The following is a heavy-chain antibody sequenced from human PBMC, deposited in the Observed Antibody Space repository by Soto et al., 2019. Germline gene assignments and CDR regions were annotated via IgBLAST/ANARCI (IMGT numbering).Heavy chain of an antibody. D-gene: IGHD2-2*01. CDR2: IYHSGST. CDR3: ARVPDR. V-gene: IGHV4-30-2*01. CDR1: GGSISSGGYS. Sequence: SEILFLTCAVSGGSISSGGYSWSWIRQPPGKGLEWIGYIYHSGSTYYNPSLKSRVTISVDRSKNQFSLKLSSVTAADTDVYYCARVPDRWGQGTLVTV. J-gene: IGHJ5*02.